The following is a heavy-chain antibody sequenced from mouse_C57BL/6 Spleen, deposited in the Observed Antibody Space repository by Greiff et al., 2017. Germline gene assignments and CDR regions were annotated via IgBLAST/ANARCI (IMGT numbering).Heavy chain of an antibody. V-gene: IGHV1-81*01. J-gene: IGHJ3*01. D-gene: IGHD4-1*01. Sequence: VKLMESGAELARPGASVKLSCKASGYTFTSYGISWVKQRTGQGLEWIGEIYPRSGNTYYNEKFKGKATLTADKSSSTAYMELRSLTSEDSAVYFCAKLGQEGWFAYWGQGTLVTVSA. CDR1: GYTFTSYG. CDR3: AKLGQEGWFAY. CDR2: IYPRSGNT.